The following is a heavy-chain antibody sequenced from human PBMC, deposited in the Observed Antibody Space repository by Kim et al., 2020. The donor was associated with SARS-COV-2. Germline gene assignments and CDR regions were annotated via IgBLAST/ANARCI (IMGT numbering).Heavy chain of an antibody. J-gene: IGHJ4*02. Sequence: SETLPLTCTVSGGSVSSSRYYWSWIRQPPGKGLEWIGQINNSWDTNYNPSLKSRVTISIDSSKNQFSLKLNSVTAADTAVYYCARENDSGSYFFDNWGQGTLVTVSS. D-gene: IGHD3-22*01. V-gene: IGHV4-61*01. CDR3: ARENDSGSYFFDN. CDR1: GGSVSSSRYY. CDR2: INNSWDT.